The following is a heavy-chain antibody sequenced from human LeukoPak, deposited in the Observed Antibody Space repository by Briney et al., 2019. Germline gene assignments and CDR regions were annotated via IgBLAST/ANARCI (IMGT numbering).Heavy chain of an antibody. CDR3: ARDVGASAPDAFDI. CDR2: ISSSSNYI. Sequence: GGSLRLSCAASGFTFSTYNMNWVRQAPGKGLGWVSSISSSSNYIYYADSVKGRFTISRDNAKNSLYLQINSLRAEDTDVYYCARDVGASAPDAFDIWGQGKMVTVSS. V-gene: IGHV3-21*01. D-gene: IGHD1-26*01. J-gene: IGHJ3*02. CDR1: GFTFSTYN.